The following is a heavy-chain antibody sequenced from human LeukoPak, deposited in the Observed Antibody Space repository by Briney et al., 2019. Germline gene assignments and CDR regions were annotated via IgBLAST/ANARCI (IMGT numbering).Heavy chain of an antibody. J-gene: IGHJ3*02. D-gene: IGHD6-13*01. V-gene: IGHV3-9*01. Sequence: PGRSLRPSCAASGFTFDDYAMHWVRQAPGKGLEWVSGISWNSGSIGYADSVKGRFTISRDNAKNSLYLQMNSLRAEDTALYYCAKDIDSAAHKGGAFDIWGQGTMVTVSS. CDR3: AKDIDSAAHKGGAFDI. CDR1: GFTFDDYA. CDR2: ISWNSGSI.